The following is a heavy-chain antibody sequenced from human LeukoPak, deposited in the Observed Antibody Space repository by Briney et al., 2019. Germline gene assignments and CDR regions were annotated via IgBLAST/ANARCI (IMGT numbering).Heavy chain of an antibody. D-gene: IGHD6-13*01. J-gene: IGHJ4*02. CDR1: GGSISSYY. CDR2: IYYSGST. Sequence: PSETLSLTCTVSGGSISSYYWSWIRQPPGKGLEWIGYIYYSGSTNYNPSLKSRVTISVDTSKNQFSLKLSSVTAADTAVYYCARVSSSWYDQFDYWGQGTLVTVSS. CDR3: ARVSSSWYDQFDY. V-gene: IGHV4-59*08.